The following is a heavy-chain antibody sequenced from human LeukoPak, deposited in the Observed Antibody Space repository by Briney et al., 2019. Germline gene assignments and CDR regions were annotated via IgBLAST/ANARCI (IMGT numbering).Heavy chain of an antibody. V-gene: IGHV4-39*01. D-gene: IGHD6-6*01. CDR2: IYYSGST. CDR1: GGSISSSSYY. J-gene: IGHJ4*02. Sequence: PSETLSLTCTVSGGSISSSSYYWGWIRQPPGKGLEWIGSIYYSGSTYYNPSLKSRVTISVDTSKNQFSLKLSSVTAADTAVYYCARQDWEYSSSFDYWGQGTLVTVSS. CDR3: ARQDWEYSSSFDY.